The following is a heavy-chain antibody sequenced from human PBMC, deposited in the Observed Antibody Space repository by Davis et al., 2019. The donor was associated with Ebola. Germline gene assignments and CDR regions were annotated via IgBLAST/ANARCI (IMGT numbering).Heavy chain of an antibody. CDR2: IDWDDGK. V-gene: IGHV2-70*11. CDR3: ARIGVGTTCYGEDDGFDI. D-gene: IGHD2-2*01. Sequence: SGPTLVKPTQTLTLTCTFSGFSLSTSGRCVSWIRQPPGKALEWLARIDWDDGKYYSTSLKTRLTISKDTSKNQVVLTMTNMDPVDTATYFCARIGVGTTCYGEDDGFDIWGQGTMVTVSS. CDR1: GFSLSTSGRC. J-gene: IGHJ3*02.